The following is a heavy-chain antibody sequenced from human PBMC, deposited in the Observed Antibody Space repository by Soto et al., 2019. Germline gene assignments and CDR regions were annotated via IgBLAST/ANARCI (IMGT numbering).Heavy chain of an antibody. J-gene: IGHJ4*02. CDR2: IYYSGST. CDR1: GGSISSYY. D-gene: IGHD1-1*01. V-gene: IGHV4-59*08. Sequence: SETLSLTCTVSGGSISSYYWSWIRQPPGKGLEWIGYIYYSGSTNYNPSLKSRVTISVDTSKNQFSLKLSSVTAADTAVYYCGRSNGNYFDYWGQGTLVTVSS. CDR3: GRSNGNYFDY.